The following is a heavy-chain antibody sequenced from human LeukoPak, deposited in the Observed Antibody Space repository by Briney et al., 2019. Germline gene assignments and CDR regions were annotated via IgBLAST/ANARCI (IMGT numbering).Heavy chain of an antibody. J-gene: IGHJ6*03. CDR1: GFTFSSYS. V-gene: IGHV3-21*01. D-gene: IGHD1-14*01. CDR3: ARRSPPYYMDV. CDR2: ISSSSRYI. Sequence: GGSLRLSCAASGFTFSSYSMHWVRQAPGKGLGWVSSISSSSRYIYYADSVKGRFTISRDNAKNSLYLQMNSLRAEDTAVYYCARRSPPYYMDVWGKGTTVTVSS.